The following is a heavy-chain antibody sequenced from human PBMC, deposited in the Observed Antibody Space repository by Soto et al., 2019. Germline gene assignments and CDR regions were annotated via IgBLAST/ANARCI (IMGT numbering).Heavy chain of an antibody. CDR2: ASYDGSDK. V-gene: IGHV3-30*19. CDR3: ARWGTTGGLDV. Sequence: QVQLVGSGGGVVQPGTSLRVSCVGSGFTFRSYVMHWVRQAPGKGLEWVALASYDGSDKYYDDSVRGRFTISRDNSRNTVDLQMDSLRLEDTALYYCARWGTTGGLDVWGQGTLVSVSS. CDR1: GFTFRSYV. J-gene: IGHJ1*01. D-gene: IGHD3-16*01.